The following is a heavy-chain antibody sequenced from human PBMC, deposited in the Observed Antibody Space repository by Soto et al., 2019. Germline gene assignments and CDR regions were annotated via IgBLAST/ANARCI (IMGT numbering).Heavy chain of an antibody. D-gene: IGHD2-8*01. V-gene: IGHV4-39*07. CDR2: IYYSGST. CDR1: GGSISSSSYY. Sequence: SETLSLTCTVSGGSISSSSYYWGWIRQPPGKGLEWIGSIYYSGSTYYNPSLKSRVTISVDTSKNQFSLKLSSVTAADTAVYYCARDRSTYGGGGTGEVKENWFDPWGQGALVTVSS. CDR3: ARDRSTYGGGGTGEVKENWFDP. J-gene: IGHJ5*02.